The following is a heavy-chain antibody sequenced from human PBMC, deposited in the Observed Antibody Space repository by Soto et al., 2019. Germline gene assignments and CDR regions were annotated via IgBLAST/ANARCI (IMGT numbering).Heavy chain of an antibody. D-gene: IGHD6-19*01. CDR1: GYSFTSYG. J-gene: IGHJ4*02. CDR2: ISAYNGNT. V-gene: IGHV1-18*01. Sequence: GESLKISCKDSGYSFTSYGISWVRQAPGQGLEWMGWISAYNGNTNYAQKLQGRVTMTTDTSTSTAYMELRSLRSDDTAVYYCARWKQWLVQPPDYWGQGTLVTVSS. CDR3: ARWKQWLVQPPDY.